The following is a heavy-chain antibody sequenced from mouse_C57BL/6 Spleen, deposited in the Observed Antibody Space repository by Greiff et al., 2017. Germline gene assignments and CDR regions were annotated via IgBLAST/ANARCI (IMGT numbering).Heavy chain of an antibody. CDR1: GYTFTSYW. Sequence: QVHVKQSGAELAKPGASVKLSCKASGYTFTSYWMHWVKQRPGQGLEWIGYINPSSGYTKYNQKFKDKATLTADKSSSTAYMQLSSLTYEDSAVYYCARESITTKYCDVWGTGTTVTVSS. J-gene: IGHJ1*03. CDR3: ARESITTKYCDV. CDR2: INPSSGYT. V-gene: IGHV1-7*01. D-gene: IGHD1-1*01.